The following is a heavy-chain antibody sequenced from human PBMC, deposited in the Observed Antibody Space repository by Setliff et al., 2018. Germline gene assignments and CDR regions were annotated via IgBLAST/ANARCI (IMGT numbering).Heavy chain of an antibody. V-gene: IGHV4-4*07. CDR2: IYGGGAT. CDR1: GDPIDSYY. Sequence: PSETLSLTCSVSGDPIDSYYWSWVRQSAGRGLEWIGRIYGGGATNYNPSLKARLTISVDNSKNQFSLQLTSVTAADTALYFCARVDFTMIQGVLGLWGQGTLVTVSS. J-gene: IGHJ1*01. D-gene: IGHD3-10*01. CDR3: ARVDFTMIQGVLGL.